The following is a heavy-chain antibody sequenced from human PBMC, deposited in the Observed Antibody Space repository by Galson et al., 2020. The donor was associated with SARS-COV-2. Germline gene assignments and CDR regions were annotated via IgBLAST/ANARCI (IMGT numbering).Heavy chain of an antibody. CDR2: IYKSGGT. J-gene: IGHJ2*01. D-gene: IGHD4-17*01. Sequence: SETLSLTCSVSGGSISSYYWSWNRQPPGTGLEWIGYIYKSGGTNYNPSLQSRVTISVDTPKNQFSLKFSSVTAADTAVYYCATDYAGNPWYFDLWGRGTLVTVSS. CDR1: GGSISSYY. V-gene: IGHV4-59*08. CDR3: ATDYAGNPWYFDL.